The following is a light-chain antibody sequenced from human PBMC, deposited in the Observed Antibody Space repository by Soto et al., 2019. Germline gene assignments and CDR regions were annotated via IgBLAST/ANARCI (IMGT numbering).Light chain of an antibody. J-gene: IGKJ1*01. CDR3: MQALQTPWT. V-gene: IGKV2-28*01. CDR2: LGS. Sequence: DIVMTQSPLSLPVTPGEPASISCRSSQSLLHSNGYNYLDWYLQKLGQSPQLLIYLGSNRASGVPDRFSGSGSGTDFTLKICRVEAEDVGVYYCMQALQTPWTFGQGTKVEIK. CDR1: QSLLHSNGYNY.